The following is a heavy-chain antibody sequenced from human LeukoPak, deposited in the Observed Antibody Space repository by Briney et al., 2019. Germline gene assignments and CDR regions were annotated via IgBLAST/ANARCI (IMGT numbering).Heavy chain of an antibody. CDR3: ARGEVGYCSSTSCYREDY. CDR1: GGSIRSGDYY. V-gene: IGHV4-30-4*08. J-gene: IGHJ4*02. CDR2: IYYSGST. D-gene: IGHD2-2*02. Sequence: PSQTLSLTCTVSGGSIRSGDYYWSWIRQPPGKGLEWIGYIYYSGSTYYNPSLKSRVTISVDTSKNQFSLKLSSVTAADTAVYYCARGEVGYCSSTSCYREDYWGQGTLVTVSS.